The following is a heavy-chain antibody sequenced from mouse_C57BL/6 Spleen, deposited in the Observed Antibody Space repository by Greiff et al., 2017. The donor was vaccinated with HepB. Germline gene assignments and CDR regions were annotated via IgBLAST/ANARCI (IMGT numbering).Heavy chain of an antibody. CDR2: IYPGDGDT. V-gene: IGHV1-82*01. Sequence: QVQLQQSGPELVKPGASVKISCKASGYAFSSSWMNWVKQRPGKGLEWIGRIYPGDGDTNYNGKFKGKATLTADKSSSTAYMQLSNLTSEDSAVYFCARHYGSSYVDYWGQGTTLTVSS. CDR1: GYAFSSSW. CDR3: ARHYGSSYVDY. J-gene: IGHJ2*01. D-gene: IGHD1-1*01.